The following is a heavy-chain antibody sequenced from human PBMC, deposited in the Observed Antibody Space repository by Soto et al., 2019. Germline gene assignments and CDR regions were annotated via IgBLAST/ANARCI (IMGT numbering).Heavy chain of an antibody. J-gene: IGHJ6*02. CDR1: GYSFTYYW. V-gene: IGHV5-51*01. CDR3: ASRSSKGATTPLYYYYGMDV. D-gene: IGHD1-26*01. CDR2: IYPNDADT. Sequence: PGESLKISCKGSGYSFTYYWIAWVRQRPGKDLEWMGIIYPNDADTRYNPSFQGQVTISADKSISTAYLQWSSLKASDTAMYYCASRSSKGATTPLYYYYGMDVWGQGTTVTVSS.